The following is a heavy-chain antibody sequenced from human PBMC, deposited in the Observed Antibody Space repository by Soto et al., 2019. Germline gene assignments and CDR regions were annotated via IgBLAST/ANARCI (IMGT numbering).Heavy chain of an antibody. Sequence: GGXLRLSCAASGFTFSNYGMHWVRQAPGKGLEWVGRIKSKTDGGTTDYAAPVKGRFTISRDDSKNTLYLQMNSLKTEDTAVYYCTTDLFYYDSSGYDYWGQGTLVTVSS. J-gene: IGHJ4*02. CDR1: GFTFSNYG. CDR2: IKSKTDGGTT. CDR3: TTDLFYYDSSGYDY. D-gene: IGHD3-22*01. V-gene: IGHV3-15*01.